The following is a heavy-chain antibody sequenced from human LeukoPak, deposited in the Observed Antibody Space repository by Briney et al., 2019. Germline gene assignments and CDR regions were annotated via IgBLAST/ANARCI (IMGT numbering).Heavy chain of an antibody. J-gene: IGHJ4*02. D-gene: IGHD1-1*01. CDR1: GGSNSSGGYY. CDR2: IYYSGST. Sequence: SETLSLTCTVSGGSNSSGGYYWSWIRQHPGKGLEWIGYIYYSGSTYYNPSLKSRVSISVDRSKNQFSLKLSSVTAADTAVYYCASYSGKGHFDYWGQGTLVTVSS. V-gene: IGHV4-31*03. CDR3: ASYSGKGHFDY.